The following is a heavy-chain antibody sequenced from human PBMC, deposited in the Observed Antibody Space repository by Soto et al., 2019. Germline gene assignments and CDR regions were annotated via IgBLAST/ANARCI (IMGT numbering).Heavy chain of an antibody. CDR3: AGGLSAAARYYYRGMDD. V-gene: IGHV1-18*01. Sequence: ASVKVSCKASGYTFTSYGISWVRQAPGQGLEWMGWISAYNGNTNYAQKLQGRVTMTTDTSTSTAYMELRSLRSDETAVYYCAGGLSAAARYYYRGMDDWGHGTRVTVSS. CDR2: ISAYNGNT. J-gene: IGHJ6*02. CDR1: GYTFTSYG. D-gene: IGHD6-13*01.